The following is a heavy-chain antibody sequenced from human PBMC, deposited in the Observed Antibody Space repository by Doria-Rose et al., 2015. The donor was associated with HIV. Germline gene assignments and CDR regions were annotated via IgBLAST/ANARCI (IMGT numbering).Heavy chain of an antibody. Sequence: SGPVLVKPTKTLTLTCTVSGVSLSSPGMGVSWIRQPPGKALEWLAQLFSDDERSYKTSLKSRLTISRGTSKSQMVLTMTDMDPVDTATYYCARIKSSRWYHKYYFDFWGQGTLVIVSA. CDR3: ARIKSSRWYHKYYFDF. CDR2: LFSDDER. V-gene: IGHV2-26*01. CDR1: GVSLSSPGMG. D-gene: IGHD6-13*01. J-gene: IGHJ4*02.